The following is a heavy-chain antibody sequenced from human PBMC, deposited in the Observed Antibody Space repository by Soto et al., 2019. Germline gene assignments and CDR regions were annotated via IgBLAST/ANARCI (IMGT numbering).Heavy chain of an antibody. Sequence: SVKVCCTSSGVTFSSYAISLVRQAPGQGLEWMGGIIPIFGTANYAQKFQGRVTITADESTSTAYMELSSLRSEDTAVYYCARVGGYYDSSGYYNDDWGQGTLVTVSS. V-gene: IGHV1-69*13. CDR3: ARVGGYYDSSGYYNDD. CDR2: IIPIFGTA. D-gene: IGHD3-22*01. J-gene: IGHJ4*02. CDR1: GVTFSSYA.